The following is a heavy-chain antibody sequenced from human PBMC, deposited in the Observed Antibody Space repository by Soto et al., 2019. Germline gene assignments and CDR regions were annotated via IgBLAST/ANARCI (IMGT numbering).Heavy chain of an antibody. J-gene: IGHJ4*02. D-gene: IGHD3-22*01. CDR1: GFAFSSHA. CDR3: AKSAPSSSSGYQYYFDY. V-gene: IGHV3-23*01. CDR2: ITAGGYST. Sequence: GGSLRLSCAVPGFAFSSHAMSWVRQAPGKGLEWVSSITAGGYSTYYADSVKGRFAISRDNSKNTLYLQMNGLKVEDTAVYYCAKSAPSSSSGYQYYFDYWGQGTLVTVSS.